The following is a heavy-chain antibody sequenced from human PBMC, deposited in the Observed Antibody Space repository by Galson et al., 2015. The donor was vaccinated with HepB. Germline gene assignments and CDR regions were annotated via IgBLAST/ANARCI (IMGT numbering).Heavy chain of an antibody. CDR1: GFTVSSTY. V-gene: IGHV3-53*01. D-gene: IGHD5/OR15-5a*01. J-gene: IGHJ6*03. Sequence: SLRLSCAASGFTVSSTYIRWVRQAPGKGLEWVSVIYSGGTPYYTDSVKGRCTISRDNSGNTLYLQMNSLRAADAAVDYCARSLRYYFYYMDAWGKGTTVTVS. CDR3: ARSLRYYFYYMDA. CDR2: IYSGGTP.